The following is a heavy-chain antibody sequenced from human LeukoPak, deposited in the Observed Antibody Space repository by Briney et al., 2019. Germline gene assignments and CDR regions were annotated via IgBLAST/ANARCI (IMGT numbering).Heavy chain of an antibody. CDR2: INPSGGST. V-gene: IGHV1-46*01. CDR3: ARDPRDIVVVVAATTWFDP. J-gene: IGHJ5*02. CDR1: GYTFTSYY. Sequence: ASVKVSCKASGYTFTSYYMHWVRQAPGQGLEWMGTINPSGGSTSYAQKFQGRVTMTRDTSTSTVYMELSSLRSEDTAVYYCARDPRDIVVVVAATTWFDPWGQGTLVTVSS. D-gene: IGHD2-15*01.